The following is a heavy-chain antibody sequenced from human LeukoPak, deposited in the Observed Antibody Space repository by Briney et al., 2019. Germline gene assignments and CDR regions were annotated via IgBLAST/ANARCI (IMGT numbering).Heavy chain of an antibody. CDR1: GGSISSSTYY. V-gene: IGHV4-39*01. CDR2: ISYSGST. CDR3: ARHLRATADY. J-gene: IGHJ4*02. Sequence: PSETLSLTCTVSGGSISSSTYYWGWIRQPPGKGLEWIGSISYSGSTYCNPSLKSRVTISVDTSKNQFSLKLSSVTAADTAVYYCARHLRATADYWGQGTLVTVSS.